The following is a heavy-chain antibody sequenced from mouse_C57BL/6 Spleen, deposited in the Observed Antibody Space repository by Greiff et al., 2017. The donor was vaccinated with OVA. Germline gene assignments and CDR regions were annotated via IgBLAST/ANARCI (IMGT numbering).Heavy chain of an antibody. Sequence: EVHLVESGAELVKPGASVKLSCTASGFNIKDYYMHWVKQRTEQGLEWIGRIDPEDGDTKSAPKFQGKATITADTSSNTAYLQLSSLTSEDTAVYYCARSDDYDGGASWFAYWGQGTLVTVSA. CDR2: IDPEDGDT. J-gene: IGHJ3*01. CDR1: GFNIKDYY. CDR3: ARSDDYDGGASWFAY. V-gene: IGHV14-2*01. D-gene: IGHD2-4*01.